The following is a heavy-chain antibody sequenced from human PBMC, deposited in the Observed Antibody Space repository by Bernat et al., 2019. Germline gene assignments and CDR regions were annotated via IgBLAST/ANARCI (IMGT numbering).Heavy chain of an antibody. Sequence: EVQLVESGGGLVKPGGSLRLSCAASGFTFSSYSMNWVRQAPGKGLEWVASISSSSSYIYYADAVKGRFPISRDNAKNSLYLQMNSLRAEYTAVYYCARGWGLYSYGYMPYYYVMDVWGQGTTVTVSS. V-gene: IGHV3-21*01. CDR2: ISSSSSYI. J-gene: IGHJ6*02. D-gene: IGHD5-18*01. CDR3: ARGWGLYSYGYMPYYYVMDV. CDR1: GFTFSSYS.